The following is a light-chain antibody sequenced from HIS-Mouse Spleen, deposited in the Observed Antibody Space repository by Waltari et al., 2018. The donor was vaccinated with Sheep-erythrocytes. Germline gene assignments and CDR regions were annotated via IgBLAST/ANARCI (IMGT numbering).Light chain of an antibody. Sequence: QSALTQPASVSGSPGPSVTISCPGTSRHVGGYNYVPWYQQHPGKAPKLMIYDVSKRPSGVPDRFSGSKSGNTASLTISGLQAEDEADYYCCSYAGSYTVVFGGGTKLTVL. V-gene: IGLV2-11*01. CDR3: CSYAGSYTVV. CDR2: DVS. CDR1: SRHVGGYNY. J-gene: IGLJ2*01.